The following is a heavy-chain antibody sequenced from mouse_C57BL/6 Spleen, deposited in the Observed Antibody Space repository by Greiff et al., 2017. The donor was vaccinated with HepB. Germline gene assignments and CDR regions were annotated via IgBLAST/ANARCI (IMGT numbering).Heavy chain of an antibody. J-gene: IGHJ4*01. V-gene: IGHV1-80*01. CDR1: GYAFSSYW. D-gene: IGHD1-1*01. CDR3: ARSPITTVVAYYAMGY. CDR2: IYPGDGDT. Sequence: QVQLQQSGAELVKPGASVKISCKASGYAFSSYWMNWVKQRPGKGLEWIGQIYPGDGDTNYNGKFKGKATLTADKSSSTAYMQLSSLTSEDSAVYFCARSPITTVVAYYAMGYWCQGTSVTVSS.